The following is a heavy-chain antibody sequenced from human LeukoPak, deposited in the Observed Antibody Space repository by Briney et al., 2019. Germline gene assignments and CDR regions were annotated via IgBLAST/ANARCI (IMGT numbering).Heavy chain of an antibody. V-gene: IGHV3-23*01. J-gene: IGHJ4*02. Sequence: GGSLRLSCAASGFTFSSYAMSWVRQAPGKGREWVSAISGSGGSTYYADSVKGRFTISRDNSKNTLYLQMNSLRAEDTAVYYCAKDPGSGRYSYGSFDYWGQGTLVTVSS. D-gene: IGHD5-18*01. CDR1: GFTFSSYA. CDR3: AKDPGSGRYSYGSFDY. CDR2: ISGSGGST.